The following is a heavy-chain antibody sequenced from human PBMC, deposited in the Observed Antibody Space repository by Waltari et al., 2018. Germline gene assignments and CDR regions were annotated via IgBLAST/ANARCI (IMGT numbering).Heavy chain of an antibody. CDR1: GYSFTRHR. CDR3: ARSHGSVDYYFGIDV. V-gene: IGHV1-3*04. Sequence: QVRLVQSGAEVKKPGAAVKISCEASGYSFTRHRINWVRQAPGKRFEWMGWINTATGNTKNSQKFQGRVTITSDTSANTAYMEVSSLRPEDTAVYYCARSHGSVDYYFGIDVWGQGTTVIVSS. J-gene: IGHJ6*02. D-gene: IGHD1-1*01. CDR2: INTATGNT.